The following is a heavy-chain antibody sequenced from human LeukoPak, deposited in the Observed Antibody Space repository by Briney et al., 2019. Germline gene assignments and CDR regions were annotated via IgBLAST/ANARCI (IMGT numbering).Heavy chain of an antibody. V-gene: IGHV3-23*01. CDR3: AKDPYGNSY. CDR2: ITAGGYST. J-gene: IGHJ4*02. Sequence: GSLRLSCAASGFTFSRDAMSWVRQAPGKGLEWVSGITAGGYSTYYADSVQGRFTISRDNSKNTLFLQMNSLRAEDTAVYYCAKDPYGNSYWGQGTLVTASS. CDR1: GFTFSRDA. D-gene: IGHD4-23*01.